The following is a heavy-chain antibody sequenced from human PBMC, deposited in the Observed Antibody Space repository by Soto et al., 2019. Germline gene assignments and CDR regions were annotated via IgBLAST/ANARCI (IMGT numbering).Heavy chain of an antibody. D-gene: IGHD6-13*01. V-gene: IGHV3-23*01. CDR3: DKCGAGAGIHYYGMDV. J-gene: IGHJ6*02. Sequence: PGGSLRLSCAASGFTFNNYGMSWVRQAPGKGLEWVSTIARSGGNSFYADSVKGRFTIARDNSKNTLSLQKNRLRVEGTAVYLCDKCGAGAGIHYYGMDVWGQGTTVTVSS. CDR1: GFTFNNYG. CDR2: IARSGGNS.